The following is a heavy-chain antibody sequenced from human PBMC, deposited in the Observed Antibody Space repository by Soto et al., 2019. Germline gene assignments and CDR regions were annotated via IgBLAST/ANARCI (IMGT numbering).Heavy chain of an antibody. CDR2: ISAYNGNT. CDR3: ARHDRNYYYYYMDV. Sequence: ASVKVSWKGSGYTFTSYGISWARQAPGQGLEWMGWISAYNGNTNYVQKLQGRVTMTTDTSTSTAYMELRSLRSDDTAVYYCARHDRNYYYYYMDVWGKGTTVTVSS. D-gene: IGHD3-16*01. CDR1: GYTFTSYG. J-gene: IGHJ6*03. V-gene: IGHV1-18*01.